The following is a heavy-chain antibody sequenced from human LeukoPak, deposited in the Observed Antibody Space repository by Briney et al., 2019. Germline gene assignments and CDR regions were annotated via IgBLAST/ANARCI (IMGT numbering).Heavy chain of an antibody. Sequence: ASVKVSCKASGGTFSSYAISWVRQAPGQGLGWMGGIIPIFGTANYAQKFQGRVTITADESTSTAYMELSSLRSEDTAVYYCASGHNPSVRYYSYGMDVWGQGTTVTVSS. CDR1: GGTFSSYA. CDR3: ASGHNPSVRYYSYGMDV. D-gene: IGHD1-14*01. J-gene: IGHJ6*02. CDR2: IIPIFGTA. V-gene: IGHV1-69*13.